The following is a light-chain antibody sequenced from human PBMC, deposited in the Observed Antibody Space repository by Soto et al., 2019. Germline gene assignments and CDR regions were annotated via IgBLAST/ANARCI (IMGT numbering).Light chain of an antibody. CDR3: QQRDDWPPAWT. V-gene: IGKV3-11*01. CDR1: LSIDTH. J-gene: IGKJ1*01. CDR2: EAS. Sequence: EIVLTQSPATLSLSPGERATLSCRASLSIDTHLTWYQQKPGLAPRLLIYEASNRATGVPPRFSGSGSGTDFTLTISSLEPEDFAVYYCQQRDDWPPAWTFGQGTKVEIK.